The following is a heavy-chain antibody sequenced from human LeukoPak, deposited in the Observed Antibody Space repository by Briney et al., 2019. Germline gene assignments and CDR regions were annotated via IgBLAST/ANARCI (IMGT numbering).Heavy chain of an antibody. V-gene: IGHV1-2*02. CDR1: GYTFTGYY. Sequence: ASAKVSCKASGYTFTGYYMHWVRQAPGQGLEWMGWINPNSGGTNYAQKFQGRVTMTRDTSISTAYMELSRLRSDDTAVYYCARLGIFGVVRGRGSDYWGQGTLVTVSS. J-gene: IGHJ4*02. D-gene: IGHD3-3*01. CDR3: ARLGIFGVVRGRGSDY. CDR2: INPNSGGT.